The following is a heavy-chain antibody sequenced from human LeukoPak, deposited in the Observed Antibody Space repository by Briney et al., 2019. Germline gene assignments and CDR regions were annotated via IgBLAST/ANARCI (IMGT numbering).Heavy chain of an antibody. J-gene: IGHJ4*02. CDR1: GVTFSSYG. CDR2: IWYDGSNK. V-gene: IGHV3-30*02. CDR3: AKYHPARNFDY. D-gene: IGHD2-2*01. Sequence: GGSLRLSCAASGVTFSSYGMHWVRQAPGKGLEWVAVIWYDGSNKYYADSVKGRFTISRDNSKNTLYLQMNSLRAEDTAVYYCAKYHPARNFDYWGQGTLVTVSS.